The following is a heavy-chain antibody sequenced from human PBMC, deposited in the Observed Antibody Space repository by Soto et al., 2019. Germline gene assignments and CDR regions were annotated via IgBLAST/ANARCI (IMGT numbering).Heavy chain of an antibody. D-gene: IGHD6-25*01. V-gene: IGHV3-33*01. Sequence: GGSLRLSCAASGFRFSDYGMNWVRQAPHKGLELVATVWEDGSNEYYVDSVKGRFTIFRDNSKNTLFLQMHSLRADDTATYYCVTSSGYHWGQGTLVTVSS. CDR2: VWEDGSNE. CDR3: VTSSGYH. J-gene: IGHJ5*02. CDR1: GFRFSDYG.